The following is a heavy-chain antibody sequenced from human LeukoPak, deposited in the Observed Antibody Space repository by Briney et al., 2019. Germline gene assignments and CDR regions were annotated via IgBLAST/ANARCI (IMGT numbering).Heavy chain of an antibody. J-gene: IGHJ5*02. CDR3: AKEGTMIVVAAPLDL. D-gene: IGHD3-22*01. V-gene: IGHV3-30*02. CDR2: IRYDGSNE. CDR1: GFTYSHYG. Sequence: PGGSLRLSCAASGFTYSHYGMHWVRQAPGKGLEWVAFIRYDGSNEYYGDSVKGRFTISRDNSKNTLSLQMNSLRVEDTAVYYCAKEGTMIVVAAPLDLWGQGTLVTVSP.